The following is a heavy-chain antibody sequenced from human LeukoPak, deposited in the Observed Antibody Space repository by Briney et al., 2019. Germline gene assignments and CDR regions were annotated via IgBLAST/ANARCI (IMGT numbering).Heavy chain of an antibody. CDR1: GFTFSNYP. Sequence: GEALRLSCTASGFTFSNYPMNWGRQAPGKGLEWVSLISTSYNTHYADSGKGGFNISRDISKTTLYLQMTSLRAEGTAVYYCAKDLDSTGYFYGGDNWGQGTLVTVSS. CDR3: AKDLDSTGYFYGGDN. CDR2: ISTSYNT. V-gene: IGHV3-23*01. D-gene: IGHD3-22*01. J-gene: IGHJ4*02.